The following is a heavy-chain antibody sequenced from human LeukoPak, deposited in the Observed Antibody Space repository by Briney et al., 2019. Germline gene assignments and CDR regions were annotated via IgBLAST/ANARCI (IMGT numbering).Heavy chain of an antibody. V-gene: IGHV5-51*01. CDR2: IYPGDSDA. D-gene: IGHD6-13*01. CDR3: ARPRYSNNWYYLDY. CDR1: GYSFTSYW. J-gene: IGHJ4*02. Sequence: GESLKISCKGSGYSFTSYWIGWVRQMPGKGLEWMGIIYPGDSDARYSPSFQGQVTISADKSISTAYLQWSSLKASDTAIYYCARPRYSNNWYYLDYWGQGTLVTVSS.